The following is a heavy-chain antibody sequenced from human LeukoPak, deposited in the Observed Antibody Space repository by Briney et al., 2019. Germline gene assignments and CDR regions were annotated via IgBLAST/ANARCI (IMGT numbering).Heavy chain of an antibody. CDR3: AKGLSPKNYYDSSGYYSPFDN. CDR2: ISSSSSTI. Sequence: GGSLRLSCAASGFTFSSYSMNWVRQAPGKGLEWVSYISSSSSTIYYADSVKGRFTISRDNAKNSLYLQMNSLRAEDTAAYYCAKGLSPKNYYDSSGYYSPFDNWGQGTLVTVSS. V-gene: IGHV3-48*01. J-gene: IGHJ4*02. D-gene: IGHD3-22*01. CDR1: GFTFSSYS.